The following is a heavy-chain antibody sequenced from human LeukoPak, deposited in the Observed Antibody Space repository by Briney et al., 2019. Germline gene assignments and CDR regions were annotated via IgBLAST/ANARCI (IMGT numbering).Heavy chain of an antibody. J-gene: IGHJ2*01. CDR2: IWYGGSNK. V-gene: IGHV3-33*01. Sequence: PGGSLRLSCAASGFTFSSYGMHWVRQAPGKGLEWVAVIWYGGSNKHYGDSVKGRFTVSRDNSKNTMYLQMNSLRGEGTAMYYCARGDYGGRGWLEVWGSGTLVTVSS. D-gene: IGHD4-23*01. CDR3: ARGDYGGRGWLEV. CDR1: GFTFSSYG.